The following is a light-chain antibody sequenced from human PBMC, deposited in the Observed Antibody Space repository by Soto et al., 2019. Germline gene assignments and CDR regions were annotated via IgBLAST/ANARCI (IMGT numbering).Light chain of an antibody. CDR3: QKYSSVPV. V-gene: IGKV1-27*01. CDR1: QDIRNF. Sequence: DIQMTQSPTSLSASVGVRVTITCRASQDIRNFVAWYQQKPGKAPKLLIYAASTLQSGVPSRFSGSGSGPDFTLTINSLQPEDVATYSCQKYSSVPVFGPGTKVEI. J-gene: IGKJ3*01. CDR2: AAS.